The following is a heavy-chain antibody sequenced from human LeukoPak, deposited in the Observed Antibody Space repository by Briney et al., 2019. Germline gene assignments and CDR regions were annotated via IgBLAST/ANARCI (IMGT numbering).Heavy chain of an antibody. D-gene: IGHD3-16*02. CDR3: ARVDGDYVWGSHRYSNWFDP. CDR1: GGSISSGDYY. V-gene: IGHV4-30-4*08. J-gene: IGHJ5*02. Sequence: KPSQTLSLTCTVSGGSISSGDYYWSWIRQPPGKGLEWIGYIYYSGSTYYNPSLKSRVTISVDTSKNQFSLKLSSVTAADTAVYYCARVDGDYVWGSHRYSNWFDPWGQGTLVTVSS. CDR2: IYYSGST.